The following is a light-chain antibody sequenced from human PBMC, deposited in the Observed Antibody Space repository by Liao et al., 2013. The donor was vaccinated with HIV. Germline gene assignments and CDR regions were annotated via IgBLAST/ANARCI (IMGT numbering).Light chain of an antibody. J-gene: IGLJ1*01. CDR2: YDT. V-gene: IGLV3-21*01. CDR1: NIGSKR. CDR3: QVWDSSSDHYV. Sequence: SYELTQPPSVSVAPGRTATITCGGINIGSKRVHWYQHKPGQAPVVVISYDTDRPSGIPARFSGSNSGNTATLTISGVEAGDEADYYCQVWDSSSDHYVFGTGTKVTVL.